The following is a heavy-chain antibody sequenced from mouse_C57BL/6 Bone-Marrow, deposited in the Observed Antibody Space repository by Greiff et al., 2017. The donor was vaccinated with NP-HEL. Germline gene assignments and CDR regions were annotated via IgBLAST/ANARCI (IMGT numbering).Heavy chain of an antibody. CDR1: GYAFSSSW. J-gene: IGHJ3*01. V-gene: IGHV1-82*01. CDR3: ARSYYYGSSVAWFVY. CDR2: IYPGDGDT. Sequence: QVQLQQSGPELVKPGASVKISCKASGYAFSSSWMNWVKQRPGKGLEWIGRIYPGDGDTNYNGKFKGKATLTADKSSSTAYMQLSSLTSEDSAVYFCARSYYYGSSVAWFVYWGQGTLVTVSA. D-gene: IGHD1-1*01.